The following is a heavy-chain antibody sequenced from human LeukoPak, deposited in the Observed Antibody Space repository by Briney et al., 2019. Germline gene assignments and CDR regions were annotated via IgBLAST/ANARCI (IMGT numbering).Heavy chain of an antibody. V-gene: IGHV3-23*01. CDR3: AKGIRAAAAGPLDY. Sequence: GGSLRLSCAASGFTFGSYVMTWVRQAPGKGLEWVSSISSGGGSAYYADSVRGRVTISRDNSKNTLYLQMNSLRAEDTAVYYCAKGIRAAAAGPLDYWGQGTLVTVSS. CDR2: ISSGGGSA. CDR1: GFTFGSYV. J-gene: IGHJ4*02. D-gene: IGHD6-13*01.